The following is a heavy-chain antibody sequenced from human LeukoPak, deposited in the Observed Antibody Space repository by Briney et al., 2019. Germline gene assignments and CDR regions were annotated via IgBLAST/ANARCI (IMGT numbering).Heavy chain of an antibody. Sequence: GGSLRLSCVASGFIFSDYYMSWIRQTPGKGLEWDSYISESGHKIYYADSVKGRFTISRDNARNSLSLRMNSLRAEDTAVYYCARDRTYYPHWGQGTLVTVSS. D-gene: IGHD1-26*01. CDR1: GFIFSDYY. V-gene: IGHV3-11*01. CDR2: ISESGHKI. CDR3: ARDRTYYPH. J-gene: IGHJ4*02.